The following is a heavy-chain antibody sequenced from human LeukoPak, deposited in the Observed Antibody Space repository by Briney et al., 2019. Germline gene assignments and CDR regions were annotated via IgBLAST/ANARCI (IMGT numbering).Heavy chain of an antibody. D-gene: IGHD6-19*01. CDR2: ISYDGSNK. Sequence: PGGSLRLSCAASGFTFSSYGMHWVRQALGKGLEWVAVISYDGSNKYYADSVKGRFTISRDNSKNTLYLQMNSLRAEDTAVYYCAKDLPPIAVAGFFDYWGQGTLVTVSS. CDR1: GFTFSSYG. V-gene: IGHV3-30*18. CDR3: AKDLPPIAVAGFFDY. J-gene: IGHJ4*02.